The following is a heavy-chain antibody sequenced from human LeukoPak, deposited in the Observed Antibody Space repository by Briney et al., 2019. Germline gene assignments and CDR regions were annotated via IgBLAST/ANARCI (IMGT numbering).Heavy chain of an antibody. Sequence: SETLSLTCAVYGGSFSGYYWGCIRQPPGKGLEWIGSIHYSGIIYYNPSLKSRVTISVDTSKNHFSLKLSSVTAADTAVYYCARHQEVDFDLWGRGTLVTVSS. V-gene: IGHV4-34*01. CDR1: GGSFSGYY. CDR2: IHYSGII. J-gene: IGHJ2*01. CDR3: ARHQEVDFDL.